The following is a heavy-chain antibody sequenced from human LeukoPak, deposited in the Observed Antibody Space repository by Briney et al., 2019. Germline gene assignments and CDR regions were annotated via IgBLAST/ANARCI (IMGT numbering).Heavy chain of an antibody. CDR3: AKGSESPTLDY. V-gene: IGHV3-30*02. J-gene: IGHJ4*02. Sequence: GGSLRLSCAASGFTFSSYGMHWVRQAPGKGLEWVAFIRYDGSNEYHADSVKGRFTISRDNSKNTVFPQMNSLRVGDTALYYWAKGSESPTLDYWGQGTLVTVSS. CDR2: IRYDGSNE. CDR1: GFTFSSYG.